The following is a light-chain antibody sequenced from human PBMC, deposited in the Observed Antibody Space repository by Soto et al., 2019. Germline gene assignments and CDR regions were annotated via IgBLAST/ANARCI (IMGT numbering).Light chain of an antibody. CDR2: DNN. J-gene: IGLJ3*02. CDR1: SSNIGNNF. V-gene: IGLV1-51*01. CDR3: GTWDSSLSAGGV. Sequence: QSVLTQAPSVSAAPGQKVTISCSGSSSNIGNNFVSWYQHLPGTAPTLLIYDNNKRPSGIPDRFSGSKSGTSATLGITGLQTGDEADYYCGTWDSSLSAGGVFGGGTKLTVL.